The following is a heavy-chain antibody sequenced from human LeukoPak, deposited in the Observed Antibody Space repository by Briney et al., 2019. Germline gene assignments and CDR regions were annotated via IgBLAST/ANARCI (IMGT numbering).Heavy chain of an antibody. J-gene: IGHJ6*02. V-gene: IGHV3-48*04. CDR1: GFTISSYS. CDR3: TTGTRRGYYYYGMDV. Sequence: GGPLRLSCAASGFTISSYSMNWVRQTPGKGLEWLSYISSTSETIYYADSVKGRFTISRDNAKNSLFLQMNSLRAEDTAVYYCTTGTRRGYYYYGMDVWGQGTTVTVSS. D-gene: IGHD2-2*01. CDR2: ISSTSETI.